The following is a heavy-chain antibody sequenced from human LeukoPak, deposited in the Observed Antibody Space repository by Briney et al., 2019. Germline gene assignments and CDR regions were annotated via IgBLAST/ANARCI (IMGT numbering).Heavy chain of an antibody. D-gene: IGHD1-14*01. J-gene: IGHJ4*02. Sequence: GGSLRLSCAASGFTFSSYWMHWVRQVPGKGLVWVARINPGGSSITYADSVKGRFTISRDNAKNTLYLQMDSLRAEDTGLYYCARSNQADDYWGQGTLVTVSS. CDR3: ARSNQADDY. CDR2: INPGGSSI. V-gene: IGHV3-74*01. CDR1: GFTFSSYW.